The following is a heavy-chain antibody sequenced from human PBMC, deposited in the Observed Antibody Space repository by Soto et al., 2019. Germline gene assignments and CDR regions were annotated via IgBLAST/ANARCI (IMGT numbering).Heavy chain of an antibody. CDR3: ARVNYGDYRLDY. CDR1: GFTFSNYA. CDR2: VSYDGDNE. Sequence: GGSLRLSCAASGFTFSNYAMHWVRQAPGKGLEWVAIVSYDGDNEYYADSVRGRFFISRDNSRNTLYLQTSSLRHEDTAVYYCARVNYGDYRLDYWGQGTLVTVSS. V-gene: IGHV3-30*03. J-gene: IGHJ4*02. D-gene: IGHD4-17*01.